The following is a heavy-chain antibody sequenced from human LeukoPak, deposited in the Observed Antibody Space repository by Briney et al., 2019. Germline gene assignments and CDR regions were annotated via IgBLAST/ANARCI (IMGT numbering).Heavy chain of an antibody. J-gene: IGHJ4*02. V-gene: IGHV3-7*01. Sequence: PGGSLRLSCAASKFTFRNYWMSWVRQAPGKGLEWVANIKQDGSEQYYVDSVKGRFTISRDNAKNSVYLQMNSLRVEDTAVYYCARGGVWYNCDVFDSWGQGTLVTVPS. CDR1: KFTFRNYW. D-gene: IGHD2-8*01. CDR3: ARGGVWYNCDVFDS. CDR2: IKQDGSEQ.